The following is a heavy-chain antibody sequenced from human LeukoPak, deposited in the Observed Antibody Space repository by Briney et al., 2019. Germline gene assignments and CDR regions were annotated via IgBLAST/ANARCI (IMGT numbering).Heavy chain of an antibody. Sequence: QSGGSLRLSCAASGFSFSSYDIHWVRQGSGKGLEWVSSIDTAGDTYYLVSVKGRFTISRENAKNSLYLQMNSLRAEDTAVYYCTRGSCRSTSCYERLNGLDVWGQGTTVTVSS. CDR1: GFSFSSYD. V-gene: IGHV3-13*01. J-gene: IGHJ6*02. CDR3: TRGSCRSTSCYERLNGLDV. D-gene: IGHD2-2*01. CDR2: IDTAGDT.